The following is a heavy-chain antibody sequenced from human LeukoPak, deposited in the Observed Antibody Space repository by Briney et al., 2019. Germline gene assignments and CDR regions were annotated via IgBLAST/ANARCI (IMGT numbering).Heavy chain of an antibody. Sequence: SETLSLTCTVSGDPISDYCWTWIRQPAGKRLEWIGRIYGNGSTNYNPSLKSRVILSLDKSANQFSLNLSSVTAADTAVYYCARFSPRAMGNYLDFWGQGTLVTVSS. CDR1: GDPISDYC. CDR2: IYGNGST. CDR3: ARFSPRAMGNYLDF. D-gene: IGHD7-27*01. V-gene: IGHV4-4*07. J-gene: IGHJ4*02.